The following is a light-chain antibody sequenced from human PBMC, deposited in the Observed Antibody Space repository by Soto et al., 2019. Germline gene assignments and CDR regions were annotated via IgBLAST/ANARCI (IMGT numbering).Light chain of an antibody. V-gene: IGKV3-20*01. CDR1: QSVSNNY. J-gene: IGKJ5*01. Sequence: EIVMTQSPSTLSVSPGERATLSCRASQSVSNNYLAWYQQKPGQAPRLLIYVASNRATGIPDRFSGSGFGTDFTLTISKVEPEDFAVYYCQQYGTPRSVTFGQGTRLE. CDR3: QQYGTPRSVT. CDR2: VAS.